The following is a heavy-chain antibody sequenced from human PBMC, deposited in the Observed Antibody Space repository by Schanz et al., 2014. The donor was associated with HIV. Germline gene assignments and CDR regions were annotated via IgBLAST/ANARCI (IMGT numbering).Heavy chain of an antibody. J-gene: IGHJ1*01. CDR2: ISETGGST. CDR3: ARDSGSYQYFQY. CDR1: AFTFSSYA. V-gene: IGHV3-23*01. Sequence: EVQLLESGGGLVQPGGSLRLSCVASAFTFSSYAMTWVRQAPGKGLEWVSSISETGGSTYYAASVRGRFSISRVNSKNTLYLQMNSLRAEDTAVYYCARDSGSYQYFQYWGQGTLVTVSS. D-gene: IGHD1-26*01.